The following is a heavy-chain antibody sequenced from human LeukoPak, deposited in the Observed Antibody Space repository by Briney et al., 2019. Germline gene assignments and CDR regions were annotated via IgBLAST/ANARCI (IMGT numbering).Heavy chain of an antibody. CDR3: AKDAHSPYDSSGYYLGSLDY. Sequence: GGSLRLSCAVSGLTFSRYAMSWVRQAPGKGLEWVSAISGSGGSTYYADSVKGRFTISRDNSKNTLYLQMNSLRAEDTAVYYCAKDAHSPYDSSGYYLGSLDYWGQGTLVTVSS. V-gene: IGHV3-23*01. CDR1: GLTFSRYA. J-gene: IGHJ4*02. D-gene: IGHD3-22*01. CDR2: ISGSGGST.